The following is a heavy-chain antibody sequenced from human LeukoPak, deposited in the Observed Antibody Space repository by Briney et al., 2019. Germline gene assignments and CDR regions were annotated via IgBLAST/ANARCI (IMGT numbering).Heavy chain of an antibody. Sequence: ASVKVSCKASGYTFTSYYMHWVRQAPGQGLEWMGIINPSGGSTSYAQKFQGRVTMTRDTSTSTVYMELSSLRSEDTAVYYRARGAPIDYYDSSGYLNYWGQGTLVTVSS. V-gene: IGHV1-46*01. CDR3: ARGAPIDYYDSSGYLNY. J-gene: IGHJ4*02. D-gene: IGHD3-22*01. CDR1: GYTFTSYY. CDR2: INPSGGST.